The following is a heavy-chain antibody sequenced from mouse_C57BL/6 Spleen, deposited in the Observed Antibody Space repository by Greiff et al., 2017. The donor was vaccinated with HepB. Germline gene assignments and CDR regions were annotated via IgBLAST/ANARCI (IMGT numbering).Heavy chain of an antibody. Sequence: VQLQQSGPELVKPGASVKISCKASGYSFTDYNMNWVKQSNGKSLEWIGVINPNYGTTSYNQKFKGKATLTVDQSSSTAYMQLNSLTSEDSAVYYCAREGITTVVATRAYYAMDYWGQGTSVTVSS. CDR1: GYSFTDYN. D-gene: IGHD1-1*01. CDR3: AREGITTVVATRAYYAMDY. CDR2: INPNYGTT. V-gene: IGHV1-39*01. J-gene: IGHJ4*01.